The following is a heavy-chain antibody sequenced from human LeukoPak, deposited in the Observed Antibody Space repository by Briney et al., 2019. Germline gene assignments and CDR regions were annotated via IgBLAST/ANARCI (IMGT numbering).Heavy chain of an antibody. D-gene: IGHD6-13*01. V-gene: IGHV3-30*18. CDR2: VSFDGRTK. Sequence: PGGSLRLPCAASGFTFSNYGMQWVRQAPGKGPEWVAVVSFDGRTKLYADSVKGRFTISRDNSKNTLDLQMFSLKPEDTAVYYCAKEYTSYRSGWFFKDWGQGTLVTVSS. J-gene: IGHJ1*01. CDR1: GFTFSNYG. CDR3: AKEYTSYRSGWFFKD.